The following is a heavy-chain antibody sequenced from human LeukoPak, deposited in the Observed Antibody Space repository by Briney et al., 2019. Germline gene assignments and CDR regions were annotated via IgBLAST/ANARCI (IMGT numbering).Heavy chain of an antibody. CDR1: GGLISISTYY. V-gene: IGHV4-39*07. Sequence: MPSETLSLTCTVSGGLISISTYYWGWIRQPPGKGLEWIGSIYYSGSTNYNPSLKSRVTISVDTSKNQFSLKLSSVTAADTAVYYCARGRTVTTAARYYYYYYYMDVWGKGTTVTVSS. CDR2: IYYSGST. CDR3: ARGRTVTTAARYYYYYYYMDV. J-gene: IGHJ6*03. D-gene: IGHD4-17*01.